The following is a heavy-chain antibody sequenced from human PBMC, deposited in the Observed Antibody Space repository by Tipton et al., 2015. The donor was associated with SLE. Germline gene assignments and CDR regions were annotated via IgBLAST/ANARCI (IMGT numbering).Heavy chain of an antibody. CDR3: ARDPGRYDFGPYGMDV. V-gene: IGHV4-34*01. CDR2: INHSGST. J-gene: IGHJ6*02. D-gene: IGHD3-3*01. Sequence: TLSLTCAVYGGSFSSNYWSWIRQPPGEGLEWIGEINHSGSTNYNPSLKSRVTISVDTSKNQFSLKLSSVTAADTAVYYCARDPGRYDFGPYGMDVWGQGTTVTVSS. CDR1: GGSFSSNY.